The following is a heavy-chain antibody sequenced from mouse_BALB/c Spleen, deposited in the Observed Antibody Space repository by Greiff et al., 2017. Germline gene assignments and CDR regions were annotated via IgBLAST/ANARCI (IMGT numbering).Heavy chain of an antibody. V-gene: IGHV2-2*02. CDR1: GFSLTSYG. D-gene: IGHD1-1*01. CDR2: IWSGGST. J-gene: IGHJ4*01. Sequence: VQVVESGPGLVQPSQSLSITCTVSGFSLTSYGVHWVRQSPGKGLEWLGVIWSGGSTDYNAAFISRLSISKDNSKSQVFFKMNSLQANDTAIYYCASRNYYGSSYGAMDYWGQGTSVTVSS. CDR3: ASRNYYGSSYGAMDY.